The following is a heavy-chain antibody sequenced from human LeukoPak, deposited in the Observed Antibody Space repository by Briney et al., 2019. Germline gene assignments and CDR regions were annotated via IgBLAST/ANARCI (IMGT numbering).Heavy chain of an antibody. V-gene: IGHV3-30*02. Sequence: PGGSLRLSCAASGFTFSSYGMHWVRQAPGKGLEWVAFIRYDGSNKYYADSVKGRFTISRDNSKNTLYLQMNSLRAEDTAVYYCAEDSYYYDSSGYYYDYWGQGTLVTVSS. J-gene: IGHJ4*02. CDR1: GFTFSSYG. CDR3: AEDSYYYDSSGYYYDY. CDR2: IRYDGSNK. D-gene: IGHD3-22*01.